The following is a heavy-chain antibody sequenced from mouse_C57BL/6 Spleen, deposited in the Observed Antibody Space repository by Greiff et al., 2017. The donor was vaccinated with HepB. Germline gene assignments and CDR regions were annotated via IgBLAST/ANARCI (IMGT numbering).Heavy chain of an antibody. Sequence: EVKLMESGPELVKPGASVKMSCKASGYTFTDYNMHWVKQSHGKSLEWIGYINPNNGGTSYNQKFKGKATLTVNKSSSTAYMELRSLTSEDSAVYYCAREDYYGSSRAWFAYWGQGTLVTVSA. CDR3: AREDYYGSSRAWFAY. D-gene: IGHD1-1*01. CDR1: GYTFTDYN. CDR2: INPNNGGT. J-gene: IGHJ3*01. V-gene: IGHV1-22*01.